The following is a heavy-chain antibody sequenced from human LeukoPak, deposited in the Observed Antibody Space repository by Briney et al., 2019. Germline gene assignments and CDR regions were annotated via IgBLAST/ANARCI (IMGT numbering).Heavy chain of an antibody. D-gene: IGHD3-10*01. Sequence: GESLKISCKGSGYSFTSYWIGWVRQMPGKGLEWMGIIYPGDSDTRYSPSFQGQVTISADKSISTAYLQWSSLKASDTAIYYCARLLGMVRGVIINGPNWFDPWGQGTLVTVSS. V-gene: IGHV5-51*01. J-gene: IGHJ5*02. CDR2: IYPGDSDT. CDR1: GYSFTSYW. CDR3: ARLLGMVRGVIINGPNWFDP.